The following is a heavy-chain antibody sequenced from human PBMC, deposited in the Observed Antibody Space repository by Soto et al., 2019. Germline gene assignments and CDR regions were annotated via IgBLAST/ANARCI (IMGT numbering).Heavy chain of an antibody. CDR1: GFTFSSYA. J-gene: IGHJ2*01. D-gene: IGHD1-1*01. V-gene: IGHV3-30-3*01. CDR3: ARPLWRDDDNWVYFDL. CDR2: ISYDGSNK. Sequence: QVQLVESGGGVVQPGRSLRLSCAASGFTFSSYAMHWVRQAPGKGLEWVAVISYDGSNKYYADSVKGRFTISRDNSKNPVDLERHSLRTEDTAVYYCARPLWRDDDNWVYFDLWGRGPLVTVSS.